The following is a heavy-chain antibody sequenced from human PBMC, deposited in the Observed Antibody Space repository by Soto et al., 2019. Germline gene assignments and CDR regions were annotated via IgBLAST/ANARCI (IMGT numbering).Heavy chain of an antibody. Sequence: SETLSLTCGVSGGAIRSPDWWTWVRQPPGKGLEWIGEIFQSGSTNYTPSLESRVTISVDKSKNQFSLTLTSVTAADTAVYFCARGRGRYSSGWSWFDPWGQGILVTVSS. CDR2: IFQSGST. D-gene: IGHD6-19*01. CDR3: ARGRGRYSSGWSWFDP. V-gene: IGHV4-4*02. CDR1: GGAIRSPDW. J-gene: IGHJ5*02.